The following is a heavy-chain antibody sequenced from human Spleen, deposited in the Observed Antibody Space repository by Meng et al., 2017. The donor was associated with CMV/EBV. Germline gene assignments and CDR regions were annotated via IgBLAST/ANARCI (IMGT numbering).Heavy chain of an antibody. CDR3: ARGWESDSWYFGPLDR. CDR1: GYKFSNSG. Sequence: ASVKVSCKASGYKFSNSGITWVRQAPGQGLEWMGWISALNGDTRYAQRLQDRVTMTSDTASSTAYMEVRSLRSDDTAVYYCARGWESDSWYFGPLDRWGQGTLVTVSS. CDR2: ISALNGDT. J-gene: IGHJ5*02. D-gene: IGHD6-13*01. V-gene: IGHV1-18*01.